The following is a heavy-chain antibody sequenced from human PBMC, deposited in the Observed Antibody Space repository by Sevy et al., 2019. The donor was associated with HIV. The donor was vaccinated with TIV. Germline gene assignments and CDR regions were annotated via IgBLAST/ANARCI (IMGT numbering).Heavy chain of an antibody. J-gene: IGHJ4*02. CDR2: ISGSGNTI. Sequence: GGSLRLSCAASRFTFSSYETNWVRQAPGKGLEWVSYISGSGNTIYYADSVKGRFTISRDNAKNSLYLQMNSLRAEDTAVYYCARDSGSYIDYWGQGTLVTVSS. CDR1: RFTFSSYE. V-gene: IGHV3-48*03. CDR3: ARDSGSYIDY. D-gene: IGHD1-26*01.